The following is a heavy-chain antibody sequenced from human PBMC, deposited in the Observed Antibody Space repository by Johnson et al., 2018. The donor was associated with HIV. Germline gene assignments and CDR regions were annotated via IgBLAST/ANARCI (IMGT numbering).Heavy chain of an antibody. J-gene: IGHJ3*02. Sequence: QVQLVESGGGVVQPGRSLRLSCAASGFTFSSYAMHWVRQAPGKGLEWVSVIYSGGSTYHADADSVKGRFTISRDTSRNTLYLQMNSLRAEDTAVYYCAIEGTKGVSPGAFDIWGQGTMVTVSS. D-gene: IGHD2-8*01. CDR1: GFTFSSYA. V-gene: IGHV3-NL1*01. CDR3: AIEGTKGVSPGAFDI. CDR2: IYSGGST.